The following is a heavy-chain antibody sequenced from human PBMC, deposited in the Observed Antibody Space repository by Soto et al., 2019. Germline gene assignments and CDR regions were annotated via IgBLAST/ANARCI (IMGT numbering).Heavy chain of an antibody. V-gene: IGHV4-61*01. D-gene: IGHD3-3*01. Sequence: QVQLQESGPGLVKPSETLSLTCTVSGGSVSSGSYYWSWIRQPPGKGLEWIGYIYYSGSTNYNPHLKSRLTISVATSKDQCSLKLSPVTAADPAVYYCARDLVPIFGAPGACGMDVWGQGTTVTVSS. CDR2: IYYSGST. CDR3: ARDLVPIFGAPGACGMDV. CDR1: GGSVSSGSYY. J-gene: IGHJ6*02.